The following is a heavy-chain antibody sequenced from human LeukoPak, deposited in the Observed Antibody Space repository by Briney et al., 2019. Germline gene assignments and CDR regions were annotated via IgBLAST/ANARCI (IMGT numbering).Heavy chain of an antibody. Sequence: PGGSLRLSCAASGFTVSSNYMSWVRQAPGKGLEWVSVIYSGGSTYYADSVKGRFTIPRDNSKNTVYLQMNSLRAEDTAIYYCAKDEWLLPGFYGGYFDFWGQGTLVTVS. CDR3: AKDEWLLPGFYGGYFDF. CDR1: GFTVSSNY. J-gene: IGHJ4*02. D-gene: IGHD2-2*01. V-gene: IGHV3-53*01. CDR2: IYSGGST.